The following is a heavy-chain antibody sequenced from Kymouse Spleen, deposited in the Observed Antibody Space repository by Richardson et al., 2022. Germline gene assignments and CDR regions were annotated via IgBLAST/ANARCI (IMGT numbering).Heavy chain of an antibody. V-gene: IGHV4-34*01. J-gene: IGHJ5*02. CDR1: GGSFSGYY. Sequence: QVQLQQWGAGLLKPSETLSLTCAVYGGSFSGYYWSWIRQPPGKGLEWIGEINHSGSTNYNPSLKSRVTISVDTSKNQFSLKLSSVTAADTAVYYCARDSSSSGGWFDPWGQGTLVTVSS. D-gene: IGHD6-6*01. CDR3: ARDSSSSGGWFDP. CDR2: INHSGST.